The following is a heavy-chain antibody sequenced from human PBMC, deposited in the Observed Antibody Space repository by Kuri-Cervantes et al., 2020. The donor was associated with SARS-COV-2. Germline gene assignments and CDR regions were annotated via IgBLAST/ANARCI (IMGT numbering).Heavy chain of an antibody. Sequence: SETLSLTCAVYGGSFSGYYWSWIRQPPGKGLEWIGEINHSGSTNYNPSLRSRVTISIDTSKNQFSLKVSSVTAADTAVYYCARGLNYYGSGQPMSDWFDPWGQGTLVTVSS. CDR3: ARGLNYYGSGQPMSDWFDP. CDR1: GGSFSGYY. D-gene: IGHD3-10*01. V-gene: IGHV4-34*01. J-gene: IGHJ5*02. CDR2: INHSGST.